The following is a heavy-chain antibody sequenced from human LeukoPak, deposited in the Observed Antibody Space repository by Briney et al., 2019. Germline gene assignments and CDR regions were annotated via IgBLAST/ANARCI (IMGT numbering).Heavy chain of an antibody. Sequence: GGSLRLSCAASGFTFSNYAMHWVRQAPGKGLEWVAVISYDGSNKYYADSVKGRFTISRDNSKNTLYLQMNSLRVEDTAVYYCARDSGSGTLWYYFDYWGQGTLVTVSS. D-gene: IGHD2-15*01. CDR3: ARDSGSGTLWYYFDY. CDR2: ISYDGSNK. J-gene: IGHJ4*02. CDR1: GFTFSNYA. V-gene: IGHV3-30*04.